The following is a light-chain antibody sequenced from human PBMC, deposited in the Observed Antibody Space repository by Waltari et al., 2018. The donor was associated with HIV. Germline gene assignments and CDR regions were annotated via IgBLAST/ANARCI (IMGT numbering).Light chain of an antibody. Sequence: QSALTQPASVSGSPGPSITIPCTGTDTAVGTSHFLSWYQHHPGKAPKLIISEVSNRPSGVSHRFSGSKSGNTASLIISGLQAEDEASYYCTSYTTTNTWVFGGGTNLTVL. V-gene: IGLV2-14*01. J-gene: IGLJ3*02. CDR1: DTAVGTSHF. CDR2: EVS. CDR3: TSYTTTNTWV.